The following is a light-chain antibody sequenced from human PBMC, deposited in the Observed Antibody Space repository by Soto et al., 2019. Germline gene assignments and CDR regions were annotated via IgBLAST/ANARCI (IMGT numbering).Light chain of an antibody. Sequence: DIQMTQSPSTLSGSVGDRVTITCRASQSIDTWLAWHQQKPGRAPKLLISKASTLESGVPSRCSGSGSGTDFTLTISGLQPDDFAIYYCQQYNSYRAFGQGTKVDIK. J-gene: IGKJ1*01. CDR2: KAS. CDR1: QSIDTW. V-gene: IGKV1-5*03. CDR3: QQYNSYRA.